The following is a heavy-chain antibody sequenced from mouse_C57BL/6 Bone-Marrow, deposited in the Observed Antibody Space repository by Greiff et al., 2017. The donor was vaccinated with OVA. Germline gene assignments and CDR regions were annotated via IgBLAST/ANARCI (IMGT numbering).Heavy chain of an antibody. J-gene: IGHJ3*01. CDR1: EYEFPSYD. CDR2: INSDGGST. D-gene: IGHD2-3*01. Sequence: EVQVVESGGGLVQPGESLKLSCESNEYEFPSYDMSWVRKTPEKRLELVAAINSDGGSTYYPDTMERRFILSRDNPKKTLYLQMSSLRSEDTALYYCARQGIYDGYRVPFAYWGQGTLVTVSA. V-gene: IGHV5-2*01. CDR3: ARQGIYDGYRVPFAY.